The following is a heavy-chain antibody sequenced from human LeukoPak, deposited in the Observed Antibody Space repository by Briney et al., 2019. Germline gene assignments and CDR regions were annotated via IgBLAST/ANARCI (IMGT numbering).Heavy chain of an antibody. Sequence: ASVKVSCKASGYTFTSYDINWVRQATGQGPEWMGWMNPNSGNTGYAQKFQGRVTMTRNTSISTAYMELSSLRPEDTAVYYYARDQGGATSYWGQGTLVTVSS. CDR3: ARDQGGATSY. V-gene: IGHV1-8*01. J-gene: IGHJ4*02. CDR1: GYTFTSYD. CDR2: MNPNSGNT. D-gene: IGHD1-26*01.